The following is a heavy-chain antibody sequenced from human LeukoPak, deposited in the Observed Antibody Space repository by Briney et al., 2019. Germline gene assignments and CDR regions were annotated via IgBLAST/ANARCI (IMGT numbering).Heavy chain of an antibody. CDR3: AKFQWELLTFDY. D-gene: IGHD1-26*01. CDR1: RFTFSSYA. J-gene: IGHJ4*02. Sequence: PGGSLRLSCAASRFTFSSYAMSWVRQAPGKGLEWVSAISGSGGSTYYADSVKGRFTISRDNSKNTLYLQMNSLRAEDTAVYYCAKFQWELLTFDYWGQGTLVTVSS. CDR2: ISGSGGST. V-gene: IGHV3-23*01.